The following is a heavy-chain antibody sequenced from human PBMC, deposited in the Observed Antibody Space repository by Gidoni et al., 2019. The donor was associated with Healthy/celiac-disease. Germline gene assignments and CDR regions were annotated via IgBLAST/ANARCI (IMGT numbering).Heavy chain of an antibody. D-gene: IGHD3-22*01. V-gene: IGHV3-30*04. Sequence: QVQLVESGGGVVQPGRPLRLSCAASGFPFSSYAMHWVRQAPGKGLEWVAVISYDGSNKYYADSVKGRFTISRDNSKNTLYLQMNSLRAEDTAVYYCARDLQNYYDSSGYLGYWGQGTLVTVSS. J-gene: IGHJ4*02. CDR1: GFPFSSYA. CDR3: ARDLQNYYDSSGYLGY. CDR2: ISYDGSNK.